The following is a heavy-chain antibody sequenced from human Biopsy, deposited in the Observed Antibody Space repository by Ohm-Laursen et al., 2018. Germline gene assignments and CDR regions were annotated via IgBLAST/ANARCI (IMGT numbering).Heavy chain of an antibody. CDR2: IDRDVPK. J-gene: IGHJ6*02. CDR1: GFSLNTRGMS. D-gene: IGHD2-2*02. CDR3: ARIPILVVPAAIVYRHRRHLQGLDV. V-gene: IGHV2-70*16. Sequence: TQTLTLTCTLSGFSLNTRGMSVTWIRQPPGKALEWLARIDRDVPKLYNGSLQTRLTISKDTSENHVVLTLSDVDPVDTATYYCARIPILVVPAAIVYRHRRHLQGLDVWGQGTTVIVSS.